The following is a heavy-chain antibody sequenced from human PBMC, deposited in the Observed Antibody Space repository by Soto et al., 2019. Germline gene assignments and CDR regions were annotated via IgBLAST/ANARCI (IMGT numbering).Heavy chain of an antibody. CDR3: VRGDSGGSSYWYFDL. V-gene: IGHV1-69*01. CDR1: GGTFSSYA. CDR2: IIPIFGTA. J-gene: IGHJ2*01. Sequence: QVQLVQSGAEVKKPGSSVKVSCKASGGTFSSYAISWVRQAPGQGLEWMGGIIPIFGTANYAQKFQGRVTITADESTSTAYMELSILRSEDTAVYYCVRGDSGGSSYWYFDLWGRGTLVTVSS. D-gene: IGHD2-15*01.